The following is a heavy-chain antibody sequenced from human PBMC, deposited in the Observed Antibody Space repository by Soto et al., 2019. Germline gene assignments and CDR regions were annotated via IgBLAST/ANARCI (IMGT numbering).Heavy chain of an antibody. V-gene: IGHV1-18*04. CDR3: ARDYYAGPGAFDI. J-gene: IGHJ3*02. CDR2: ISAYNGNT. CDR1: GYTFTGYY. Sequence: ASVKVSCKASGYTFTGYYMHWVRQAPGQGLEWMGWISAYNGNTNYAQKLQGRVTMTTDTSTSTAYMELRSLRSDDTAVYYCARDYYAGPGAFDIWGQGTMVTVSS. D-gene: IGHD3-10*01.